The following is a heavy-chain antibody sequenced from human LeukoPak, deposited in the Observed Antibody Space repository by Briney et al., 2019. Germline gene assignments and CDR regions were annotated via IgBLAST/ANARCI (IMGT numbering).Heavy chain of an antibody. Sequence: SVKVSCKASGGTSSSCTIVWVRQAPGQGLELMGRIIPVLRRTHYAQKFQDRVTLTVDRITTTAYMELRSLRSEDTAMYYCGRSESDFFVDYWGQGTLVTVSS. V-gene: IGHV1-69*02. CDR1: GGTSSSCT. J-gene: IGHJ4*02. D-gene: IGHD3-3*01. CDR2: IIPVLRRT. CDR3: GRSESDFFVDY.